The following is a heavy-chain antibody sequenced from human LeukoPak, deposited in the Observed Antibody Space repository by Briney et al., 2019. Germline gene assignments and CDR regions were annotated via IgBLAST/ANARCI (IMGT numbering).Heavy chain of an antibody. V-gene: IGHV3-48*03. D-gene: IGHD2-15*01. CDR3: ARGPGYCSGGSCPDY. Sequence: PGGSLRLSREASGFRFSGYEMNWVRQAPGKGLEWLSYISSSGSPTYYADSVKGRGTVSRDNARTSLFLQMNSLRDEDTAVYYCARGPGYCSGGSCPDYWGQGTLVTVSS. CDR2: ISSSGSPT. J-gene: IGHJ4*02. CDR1: GFRFSGYE.